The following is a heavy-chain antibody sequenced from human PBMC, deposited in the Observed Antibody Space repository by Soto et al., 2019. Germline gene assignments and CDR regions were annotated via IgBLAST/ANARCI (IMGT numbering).Heavy chain of an antibody. J-gene: IGHJ5*02. Sequence: QVQLVQSGAEVKKPGASLKVSCKVSGYTLTELSMHWGRQAPGKGLEWMGGFDPEDGETIYAQKFQGRVTMTEDTSTDTAYMELSSLRSEDTAVYYCATVSDYGSGSYNWFDPWGQGTLVTVSS. D-gene: IGHD3-10*01. CDR1: GYTLTELS. CDR2: FDPEDGET. V-gene: IGHV1-24*01. CDR3: ATVSDYGSGSYNWFDP.